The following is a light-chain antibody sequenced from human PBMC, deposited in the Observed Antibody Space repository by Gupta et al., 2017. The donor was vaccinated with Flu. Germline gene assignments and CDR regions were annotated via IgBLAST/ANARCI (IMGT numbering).Light chain of an antibody. CDR1: NIESKS. Sequence: SYVLTQPPSVSVAPGQTARIPCEGFNIESKSVHWYRQRPGQAPTLVIHDDTDRPSGIPERFSGSLSETTATLTISRVEAGDEADYYCQGWDSNSDWEFGGGTKLSVL. CDR3: QGWDSNSDWE. J-gene: IGLJ2*01. V-gene: IGLV3-21*02. CDR2: DDT.